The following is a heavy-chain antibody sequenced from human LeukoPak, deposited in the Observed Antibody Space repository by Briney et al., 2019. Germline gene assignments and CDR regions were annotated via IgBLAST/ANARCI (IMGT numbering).Heavy chain of an antibody. CDR3: ARDGWLGLPGDYFDY. CDR2: ILYVGSNK. J-gene: IGHJ4*02. CDR1: GFTFSSYS. V-gene: IGHV3-30*04. Sequence: GGSLRLSCAASGFTFSSYSMHWVSQAPGKGLEWVAAILYVGSNKYYADSVKGRLTISRESSKNQLYLQMNGLRTEDTAVYYCARDGWLGLPGDYFDYWGQGTLVTVSS. D-gene: IGHD6-19*01.